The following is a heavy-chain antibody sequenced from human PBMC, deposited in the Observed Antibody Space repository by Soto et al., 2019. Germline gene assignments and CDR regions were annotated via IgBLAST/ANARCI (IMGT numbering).Heavy chain of an antibody. V-gene: IGHV3-33*01. Sequence: GGSLRLSCAASGFTFSSYGMHWVRQAPGKGLEWVAVIWYDGSNKYYADSVKGRFTISRDNSKNTLYLQMNSLGAEDTAVYYCARSLYYYDSSGYQDAFDIWGQGTMVTVSS. CDR2: IWYDGSNK. D-gene: IGHD3-22*01. CDR3: ARSLYYYDSSGYQDAFDI. CDR1: GFTFSSYG. J-gene: IGHJ3*02.